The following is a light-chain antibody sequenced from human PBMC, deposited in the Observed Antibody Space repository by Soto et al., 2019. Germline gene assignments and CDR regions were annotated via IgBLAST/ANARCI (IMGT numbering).Light chain of an antibody. J-gene: IGLJ3*02. CDR1: SNDVGGYHY. V-gene: IGLV2-14*01. CDR3: SSFTSTSLWV. CDR2: EVS. Sequence: QSVLTQPASVSGSPGQSITISCTGTSNDVGGYHYVSWYQQHPGKAPKLLIYEVSNRPSGVSNRFSGSKSGNTASLTISGLQADDEADYYCSSFTSTSLWVFGGGTKVTVL.